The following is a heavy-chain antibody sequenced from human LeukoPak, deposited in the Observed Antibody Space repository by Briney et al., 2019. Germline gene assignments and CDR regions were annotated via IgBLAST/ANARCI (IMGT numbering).Heavy chain of an antibody. J-gene: IGHJ3*02. V-gene: IGHV3-21*01. CDR3: ARDLPRTGDAFDI. Sequence: GGSLRLSCAASGFTFSSYSMNWVRQAPGKGLEWVSSISSSSSYIYYADSVKGRFTISRDNAKNSLYLQMNSLRAEDTAVYYCARDLPRTGDAFDIWGQGTMVTVSS. CDR2: ISSSSSYI. CDR1: GFTFSSYS.